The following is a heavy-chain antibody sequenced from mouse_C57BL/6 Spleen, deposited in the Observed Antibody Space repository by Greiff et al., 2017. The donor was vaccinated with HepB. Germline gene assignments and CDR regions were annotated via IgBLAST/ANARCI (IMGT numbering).Heavy chain of an antibody. V-gene: IGHV5-17*01. CDR3: ARDGGWFLDY. Sequence: DVMLVESGGGLVKPGGSLKLSCAASGFTFSDYGMHWVRQAPEKGLEWVAYISSGSSTIYYADTVKGRFTISRDNAKNTLFLQMTSLRSEDTAMYYCARDGGWFLDYWGQGTTLTVSS. CDR1: GFTFSDYG. CDR2: ISSGSSTI. D-gene: IGHD2-3*01. J-gene: IGHJ2*01.